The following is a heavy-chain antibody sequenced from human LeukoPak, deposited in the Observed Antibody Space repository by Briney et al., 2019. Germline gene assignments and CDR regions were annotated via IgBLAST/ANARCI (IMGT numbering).Heavy chain of an antibody. CDR1: GFTFSAYG. J-gene: IGHJ3*02. V-gene: IGHV3-30*03. D-gene: IGHD2-2*02. Sequence: GGSLTLSCAASGFTFSAYGMHWVRQAPGKGLEWVAVISYDGSNKYYADSVKGRFTISRDNSKNTLYLQMNSLRAEDTAVYYCARDRIVVVPAAIVTYAFDIWGQGTMVTVSS. CDR2: ISYDGSNK. CDR3: ARDRIVVVPAAIVTYAFDI.